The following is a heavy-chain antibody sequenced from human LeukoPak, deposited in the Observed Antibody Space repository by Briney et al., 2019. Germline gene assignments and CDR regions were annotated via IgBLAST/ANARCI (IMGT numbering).Heavy chain of an antibody. CDR3: ARASPFYNWNVDY. D-gene: IGHD1-20*01. Sequence: KASETLSLTCTVSGGSISSGGYYWSWIRQHPGKGLEWIGYIYYSGSTYYNPSLKSRVTISVDTSKNQFSLKLSSVTAADTAVYYCARASPFYNWNVDYWGQGTLVTVSS. CDR2: IYYSGST. V-gene: IGHV4-31*03. CDR1: GGSISSGGYY. J-gene: IGHJ4*02.